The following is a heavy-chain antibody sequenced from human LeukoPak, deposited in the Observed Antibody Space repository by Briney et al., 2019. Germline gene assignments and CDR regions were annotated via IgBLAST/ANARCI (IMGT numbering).Heavy chain of an antibody. CDR2: IYTSGNT. D-gene: IGHD3-16*02. CDR1: GGSISSGSYY. CDR3: ARQSGDYDYVWGSYRYTDYFDY. Sequence: SQTLSLTCTVSGGSISSGSYYWSWIRQPAGKGLEWIGRIYTSGNTNYNPSLKSRVTISVDTSKNQFSLKLSSVTAADTAVYYCARQSGDYDYVWGSYRYTDYFDYWGQGTLVTVSS. J-gene: IGHJ4*02. V-gene: IGHV4-61*02.